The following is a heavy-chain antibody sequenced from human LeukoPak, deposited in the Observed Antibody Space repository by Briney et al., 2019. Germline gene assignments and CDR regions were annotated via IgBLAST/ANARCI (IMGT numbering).Heavy chain of an antibody. J-gene: IGHJ6*03. CDR3: ARDYGDYFSGYYYYYMDV. V-gene: IGHV4-39*07. CDR2: IYYSGST. CDR1: GGSISSSSYY. Sequence: SETLSLTCTVSGGSISSSSYYWGWIRQPPGKGLEWIGSIYYSGSTYYNPSLKSRVTISVDTSKNQFSLKLSSVTAADTAVYYCARDYGDYFSGYYYYYMDVWGKGTTVTISS. D-gene: IGHD4-17*01.